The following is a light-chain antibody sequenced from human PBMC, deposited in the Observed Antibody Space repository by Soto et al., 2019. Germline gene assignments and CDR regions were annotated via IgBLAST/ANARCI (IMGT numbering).Light chain of an antibody. J-gene: IGLJ2*01. CDR2: DNN. Sequence: QSVLTQPPSVSAAPGQKVTISCSESSSNIGNNYVSWYQQLPGTAPKLLIYDNNKRPSGIPDRFSGSKSGTSATLGITGLQTGDEADYYCGTWDSRLSAVVFGGGTKVTVL. V-gene: IGLV1-51*01. CDR3: GTWDSRLSAVV. CDR1: SSNIGNNY.